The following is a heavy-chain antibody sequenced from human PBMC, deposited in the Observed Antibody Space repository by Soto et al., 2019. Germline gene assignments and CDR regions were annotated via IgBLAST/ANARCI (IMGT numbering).Heavy chain of an antibody. J-gene: IGHJ4*02. CDR2: INHSGST. CDR1: GGSFSGYY. V-gene: IGHV4-34*01. Sequence: QVQLQQWGAGLLKPSETLSLTCAVYGGSFSGYYWSWIRQPPGKGLEWIGEINHSGSTNYNPSLKSRVTISVDTPKNQFSLKLSSVTAADTAVYYCARGLLTYYGSGSRTFDYWGQGTLVTVSS. D-gene: IGHD3-10*01. CDR3: ARGLLTYYGSGSRTFDY.